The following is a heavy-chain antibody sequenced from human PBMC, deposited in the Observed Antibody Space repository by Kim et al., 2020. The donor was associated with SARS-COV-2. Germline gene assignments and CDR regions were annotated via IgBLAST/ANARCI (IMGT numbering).Heavy chain of an antibody. J-gene: IGHJ6*03. CDR2: MNPNSGNT. CDR1: GYTFTSYD. CDR3: ARRSWAIVPAANSHFNYYYYYYMDV. D-gene: IGHD2-2*01. Sequence: ASVKVSCKASGYTFTSYDINWVRQATGQGLEWMGWMNPNSGNTGYAQKFQGRVTMTRNTSISTAYMELSSLRSEDTAVYYCARRSWAIVPAANSHFNYYYYYYMDVWGKGTTVTVSS. V-gene: IGHV1-8*01.